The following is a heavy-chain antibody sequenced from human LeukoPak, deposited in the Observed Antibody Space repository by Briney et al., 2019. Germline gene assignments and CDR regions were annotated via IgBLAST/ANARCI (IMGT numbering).Heavy chain of an antibody. CDR2: ISGYNGNT. V-gene: IGHV1-18*01. CDR3: ARSGYCSGASCYAEGIDH. CDR1: GYTFIGNG. D-gene: IGHD2-2*01. Sequence: ASVKVSCKAPGYTFIGNGITWVRQAPGQGLEWMGWISGYNGNTAHAQMLQGRVTMTTDTSTTTAYMELRGLRSDDTAVYYCARSGYCSGASCYAEGIDHWGQGTLVTVSS. J-gene: IGHJ4*02.